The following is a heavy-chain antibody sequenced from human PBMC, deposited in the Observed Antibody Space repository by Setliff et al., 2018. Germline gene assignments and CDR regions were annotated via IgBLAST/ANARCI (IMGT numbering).Heavy chain of an antibody. CDR2: ISNRGST. CDR3: ALSDHYPFYYDY. J-gene: IGHJ4*02. CDR1: GDYISSQY. Sequence: KPSETLSLTCTVPGDYISSQYWSWIRQPPGKGLEWIGYISNRGSTDYNPSLKSRVTISEDTSRSQFSLKLTSVTTADTAVYYCALSDHYPFYYDYWGLGTLVTVSS. D-gene: IGHD3-3*01. V-gene: IGHV4-59*11.